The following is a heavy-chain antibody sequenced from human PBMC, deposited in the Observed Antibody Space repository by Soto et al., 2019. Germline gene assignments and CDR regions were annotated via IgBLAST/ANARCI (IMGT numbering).Heavy chain of an antibody. Sequence: SETLSLTCTVSGGPISSSSYYWGWIRQPPGKGLEWIGSIYYSGSTYYNPSLKSRVTISVDTSKNQFSLKLSSVTAADTAVYYCARHQESSGADSYYYYYGMDVWGQGTTVTVSS. CDR1: GGPISSSSYY. V-gene: IGHV4-39*01. J-gene: IGHJ6*02. D-gene: IGHD2-21*01. CDR2: IYYSGST. CDR3: ARHQESSGADSYYYYYGMDV.